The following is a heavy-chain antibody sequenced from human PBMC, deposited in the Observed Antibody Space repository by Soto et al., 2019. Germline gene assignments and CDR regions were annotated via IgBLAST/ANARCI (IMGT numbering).Heavy chain of an antibody. D-gene: IGHD3-10*01. CDR3: ARVKWFGESGFDY. Sequence: SETLSLTWTVAGGSXSSYYWSWIRQPPGKGLEWIGYIYYTGYTNYNPSLKSRVTISVDTSKNQFSLNVSSVTAADTAVYYWARVKWFGESGFDYWGQGTLVTVSS. CDR1: GGSXSSYY. J-gene: IGHJ4*02. V-gene: IGHV4-59*01. CDR2: IYYTGYT.